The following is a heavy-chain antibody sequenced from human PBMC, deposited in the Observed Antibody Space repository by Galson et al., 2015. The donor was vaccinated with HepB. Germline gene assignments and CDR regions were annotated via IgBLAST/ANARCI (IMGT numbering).Heavy chain of an antibody. J-gene: IGHJ4*02. CDR2: IRPKEHFYAT. D-gene: IGHD2/OR15-2a*01. CDR3: IRHVEYYRPY. CDR1: GAIFSGSA. V-gene: IGHV3-73*01. Sequence: SLRLSCAASGAIFSGSAIHWVRQAPGKGLERVSHIRPKEHFYATSYSASVGGRFTISRDDSKNTAFLHMNSLRVEDTAVYYCIRHVEYYRPYWGQGSLVTVSS.